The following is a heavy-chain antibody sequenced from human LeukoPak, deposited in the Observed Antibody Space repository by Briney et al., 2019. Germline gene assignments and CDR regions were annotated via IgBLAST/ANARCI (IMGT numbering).Heavy chain of an antibody. D-gene: IGHD6-13*01. V-gene: IGHV1-46*01. J-gene: IGHJ5*02. CDR3: ARDLEGIAAEDGGFDP. Sequence: ASVKVSCKAPGYTFTSYYMHWVRQAPGQGLEWMGIINPSGGSTSYAQKFQGRVTMTRDTSTSTVYMELSSLRSEDTAVYYCARDLEGIAAEDGGFDPWGQGTLVTVSS. CDR1: GYTFTSYY. CDR2: INPSGGST.